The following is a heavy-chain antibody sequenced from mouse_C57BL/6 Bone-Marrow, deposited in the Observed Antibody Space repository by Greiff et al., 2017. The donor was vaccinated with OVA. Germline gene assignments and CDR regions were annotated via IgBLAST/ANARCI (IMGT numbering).Heavy chain of an antibody. D-gene: IGHD1-1*01. CDR2: ISDGGSYT. CDR1: GFTFSSYA. Sequence: EVKLVESGGGLVKPGGSLKLSCAASGFTFSSYAMSWVRQTPEKRLEWVATISDGGSYTYYPDNVKGRFTISRDNAKNNLYLQMSHLTSEDTAMYYCARDRVYYGSSYWYFDVWGTGTTVTVSS. J-gene: IGHJ1*03. CDR3: ARDRVYYGSSYWYFDV. V-gene: IGHV5-4*01.